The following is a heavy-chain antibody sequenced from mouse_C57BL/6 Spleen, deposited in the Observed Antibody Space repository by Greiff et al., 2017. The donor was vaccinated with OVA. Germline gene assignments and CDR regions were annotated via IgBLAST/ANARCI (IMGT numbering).Heavy chain of an antibody. CDR3: ARRATGDFYYAMDY. V-gene: IGHV1-75*01. CDR2: IFPGNGGT. J-gene: IGHJ4*01. Sequence: VMLVESGPELVKPGASVKISCKASGYTFTDYYMNWVKQRPGQGLEWIGWIFPGNGGTSYNEKFKGKATITVDKSSSPAYMLLSSLTSEDSAVYFCARRATGDFYYAMDYWGQGTSVTVSS. CDR1: GYTFTDYY. D-gene: IGHD3-3*01.